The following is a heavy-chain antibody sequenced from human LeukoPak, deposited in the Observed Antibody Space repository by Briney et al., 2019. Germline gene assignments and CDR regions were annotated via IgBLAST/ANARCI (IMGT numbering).Heavy chain of an antibody. V-gene: IGHV6-1*01. J-gene: IGHJ4*02. CDR3: ARNTGSPFDY. CDR1: GDSVSSNSAA. D-gene: IGHD1-26*01. Sequence: SQTLSLTCAISGDSVSSNSAAWNWIRQSPSRGLEWLGRTYYRSKWKNDYAVSVKSRIIINPDTSKNQSSLQLKSVTPEDSAIYYCARNTGSPFDYWGQGTLVTVSS. CDR2: TYYRSKWKN.